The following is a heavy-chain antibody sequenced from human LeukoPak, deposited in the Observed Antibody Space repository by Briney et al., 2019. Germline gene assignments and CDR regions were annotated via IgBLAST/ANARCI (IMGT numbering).Heavy chain of an antibody. CDR2: LWFDGSHQ. CDR1: GFTFRTYG. D-gene: IGHD3-22*01. V-gene: IGHV3-33*01. CDR3: ARDGNYFDTTPNWFDT. Sequence: PGGSLRLSCAASGFTFRTYGMHWVRQTPGKGLGWVAFLWFDGSHQYYADSVRGRFIISRDNSNNTLYLQMNSLRADDTAVYYCARDGNYFDTTPNWFDTWGQGTLVTVSS. J-gene: IGHJ5*02.